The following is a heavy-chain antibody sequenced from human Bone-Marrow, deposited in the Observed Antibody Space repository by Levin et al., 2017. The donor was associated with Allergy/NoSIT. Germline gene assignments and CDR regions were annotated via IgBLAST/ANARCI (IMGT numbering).Heavy chain of an antibody. J-gene: IGHJ4*02. CDR2: ISLSGST. CDR1: GDSINTSSYY. CDR3: VRESPSSKYVDYFDY. Sequence: SETLSLTCIVSGDSINTSSYYWGWIRQPPGKGLEWIGSISLSGSTYYSPSLTSRLTISVDTSKNQFSLKLTSMTAADTAVYYCVRESPSSKYVDYFDYWGQGILVTVSS. D-gene: IGHD4-11*01. V-gene: IGHV4-39*07.